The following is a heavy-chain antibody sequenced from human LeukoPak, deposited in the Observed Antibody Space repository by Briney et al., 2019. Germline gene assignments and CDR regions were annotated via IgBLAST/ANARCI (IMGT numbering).Heavy chain of an antibody. D-gene: IGHD2-2*02. J-gene: IGHJ5*02. Sequence: SETLSLTCTVSGGSISSYYWSWIRQPAGKGLEWIGRIYTSGSTNYNPSLKSRVTISVDTSKNQFSLKLSSVTAADTAVYYCARGVHYCSSTSCYRYNWFDPWGQGTLVTVSS. CDR3: ARGVHYCSSTSCYRYNWFDP. CDR2: IYTSGST. CDR1: GGSISSYY. V-gene: IGHV4-4*07.